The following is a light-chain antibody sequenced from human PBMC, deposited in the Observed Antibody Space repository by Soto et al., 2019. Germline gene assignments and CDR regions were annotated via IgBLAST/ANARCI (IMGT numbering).Light chain of an antibody. V-gene: IGLV1-44*01. CDR2: SNN. CDR3: AAWDDSLNAWV. Sequence: QSVLTQPPSASGTPGQRVTISCSGSSSNIGSNTVNWYQQLPGTATKLLIYSNNQRPSGVPDRFSGSKSGTSASLAISGLQSEDVADYYCAAWDDSLNAWVFGGGTKLTVL. J-gene: IGLJ3*02. CDR1: SSNIGSNT.